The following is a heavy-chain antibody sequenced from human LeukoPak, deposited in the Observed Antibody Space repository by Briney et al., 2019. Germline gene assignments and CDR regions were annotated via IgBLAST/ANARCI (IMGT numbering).Heavy chain of an antibody. V-gene: IGHV5-51*01. Sequence: GKSLKISCKGSGYSFTSYWVGWVRQMPGKGLEWMGIIYPGDSDTRYSPSFQGQVTISAANSLGTAYLQWSSLKASDTAMYYCARYSSTWGFFDYWGQGTLVTVSS. D-gene: IGHD6-19*01. CDR2: IYPGDSDT. J-gene: IGHJ4*02. CDR1: GYSFTSYW. CDR3: ARYSSTWGFFDY.